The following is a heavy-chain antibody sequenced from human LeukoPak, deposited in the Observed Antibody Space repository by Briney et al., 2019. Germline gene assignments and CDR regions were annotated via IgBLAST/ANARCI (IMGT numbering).Heavy chain of an antibody. CDR1: GFTFSSYS. CDR3: ARPVDYDILTGYYKRADAFDI. D-gene: IGHD3-9*01. J-gene: IGHJ3*02. CDR2: ISSSSSYI. Sequence: GGSLRLSCAASGFTFSSYSMNWVRQAPGKGLEWVSSISSSSSYIYYADSVKGRFTISRDNAKNLLYLQMNSLRAEDTAVYYCARPVDYDILTGYYKRADAFDIWGQGTMVTVSS. V-gene: IGHV3-21*01.